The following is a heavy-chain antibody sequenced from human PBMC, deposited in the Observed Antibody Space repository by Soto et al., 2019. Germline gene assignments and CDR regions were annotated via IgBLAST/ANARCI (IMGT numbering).Heavy chain of an antibody. V-gene: IGHV3-48*02. Sequence: EVQVVESGGGLIQPGGSLRLSCAGSGFTFSNYNMDWVRQAPGKGLEWISYISTTSRTIFYADSVKGRFTISRDNARKSLFLQMNSLGDEDTAVYYCARDGSRGYDMDVWGQWTTVIVSS. J-gene: IGHJ6*02. CDR1: GFTFSNYN. CDR3: ARDGSRGYDMDV. D-gene: IGHD1-1*01. CDR2: ISTTSRTI.